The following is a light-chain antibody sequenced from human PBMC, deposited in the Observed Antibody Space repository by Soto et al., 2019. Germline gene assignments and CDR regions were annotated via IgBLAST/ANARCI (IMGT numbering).Light chain of an antibody. CDR3: QQSYSTPQT. Sequence: DIQMTQSPSSLSVSVGDRVTVTCRASQSISSSLNWYQQKPGKAPKLLIYAASSLQGGVPSRFSGSGSGTDFTLTISSLQPEDFATYYCQQSYSTPQTFGQGTKVDI. J-gene: IGKJ1*01. CDR1: QSISSS. V-gene: IGKV1-39*01. CDR2: AAS.